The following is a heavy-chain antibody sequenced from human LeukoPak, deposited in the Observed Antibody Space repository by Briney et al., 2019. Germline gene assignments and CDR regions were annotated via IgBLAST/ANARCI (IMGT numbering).Heavy chain of an antibody. D-gene: IGHD2-8*01. CDR2: ISYDGSNK. CDR1: GFTFSSYA. V-gene: IGHV3-30-3*01. CDR3: ARARSVGYCTNGVCYPYFDY. J-gene: IGHJ4*02. Sequence: PGGSLRLSCAASGFTFSSYAMHWVRQAPGKGLELVAVISYDGSNKYYADSVKGRFTISRDNSKNTLYLQMNSLRAEDTAVYYCARARSVGYCTNGVCYPYFDYWGQGTLVTVSS.